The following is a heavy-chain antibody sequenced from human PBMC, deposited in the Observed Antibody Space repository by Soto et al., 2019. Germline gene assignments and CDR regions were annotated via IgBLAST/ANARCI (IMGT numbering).Heavy chain of an antibody. CDR1: GDSISSVDYF. J-gene: IGHJ5*01. V-gene: IGHV4-30-4*01. D-gene: IGHD2-15*01. CDR2: IYKSATT. CDR3: ATGRYCLTGRFFPNWFDS. Sequence: PSETLSLTCSVSGDSISSVDYFWAWIRQPPGQALEYIGYIYKSATTYYNPSFESRVAISLDTSKSQFSLNVTSVTAADTAVYFCATGRYCLTGRFFPNWFDSWGQGTLVTVS.